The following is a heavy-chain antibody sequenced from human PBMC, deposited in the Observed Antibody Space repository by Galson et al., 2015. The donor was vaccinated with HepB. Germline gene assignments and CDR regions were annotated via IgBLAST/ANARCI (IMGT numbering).Heavy chain of an antibody. J-gene: IGHJ4*02. Sequence: SETLSLTCTVSGGSISSYYWSWIRQPPGKGLEWIGYIYYSGSTNYNPSLKSRVTISVDTSKNQFSLKLSSVTAADTAVYYCARGPSSSWYFADYWGQGTLVTVSS. CDR2: IYYSGST. D-gene: IGHD6-13*01. V-gene: IGHV4-59*01. CDR1: GGSISSYY. CDR3: ARGPSSSWYFADY.